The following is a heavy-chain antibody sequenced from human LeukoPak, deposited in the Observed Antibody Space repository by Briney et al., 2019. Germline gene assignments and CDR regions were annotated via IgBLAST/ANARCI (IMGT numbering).Heavy chain of an antibody. V-gene: IGHV3-23*01. CDR2: ISGSGGTT. CDR3: AKEKLRYYDY. J-gene: IGHJ4*02. Sequence: GGSLRLSCEPSGFTFSTYVMSWVRQAPGKGLECVSSISGSGGTTYYADSVEGRFTISRDNSKNTVYLQMSSLTVEDTAIYYCAKEKLRYYDYWGQGALVTVSS. D-gene: IGHD3-16*01. CDR1: GFTFSTYV.